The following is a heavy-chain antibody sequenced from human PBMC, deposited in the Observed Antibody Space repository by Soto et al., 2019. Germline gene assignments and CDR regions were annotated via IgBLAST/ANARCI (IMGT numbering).Heavy chain of an antibody. Sequence: GGSLRLSCAASGFTFSSYGVHWVRQAPGKGLEWVAVISYDGSNKYYADSVKGRFTISRDNSKNTLYLQMNSLRAEDTAVYYCAKDRRIAAAGTVDYWGQGTLVTVCS. V-gene: IGHV3-30*18. D-gene: IGHD6-13*01. CDR1: GFTFSSYG. CDR2: ISYDGSNK. J-gene: IGHJ4*02. CDR3: AKDRRIAAAGTVDY.